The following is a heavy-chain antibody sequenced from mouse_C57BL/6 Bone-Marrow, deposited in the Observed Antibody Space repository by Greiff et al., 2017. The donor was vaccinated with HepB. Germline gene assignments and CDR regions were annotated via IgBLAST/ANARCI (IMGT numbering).Heavy chain of an antibody. J-gene: IGHJ2*01. CDR1: GFTFSSYG. Sequence: EVKVVESGGDLVKPGGSLKLSCAASGFTFSSYGMSWVRQTPDKRLEWVATISSGGSYTYYPDSVKGRFTISRDNAKNTLYLQMSSLKSEDTAMYYCASTTVVATWDFDYWGQGTTLTVSS. V-gene: IGHV5-6*01. CDR3: ASTTVVATWDFDY. CDR2: ISSGGSYT. D-gene: IGHD1-1*01.